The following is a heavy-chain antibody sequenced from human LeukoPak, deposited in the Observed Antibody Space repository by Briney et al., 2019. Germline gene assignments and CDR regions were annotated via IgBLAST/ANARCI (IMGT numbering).Heavy chain of an antibody. V-gene: IGHV3-30*03. CDR2: ISYDGSNK. CDR1: GFTVSSNY. CDR3: ARDRVVTTEIEYYYYYMDV. J-gene: IGHJ6*03. Sequence: GGSLRLSCAASGFTVSSNYMSWVRQAPGKGLEWVAVISYDGSNKYYADSVKGRFTISRDNSKNTLYLQMNSLRAEDTAVYYCARDRVVTTEIEYYYYYMDVWGKGTTVTVSS. D-gene: IGHD2-21*02.